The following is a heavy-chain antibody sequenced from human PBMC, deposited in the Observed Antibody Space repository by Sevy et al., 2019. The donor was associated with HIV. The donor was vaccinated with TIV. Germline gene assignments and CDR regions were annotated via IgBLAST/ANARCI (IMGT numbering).Heavy chain of an antibody. D-gene: IGHD2-8*02. CDR3: AKDTESMDGLCDF. J-gene: IGHJ4*02. Sequence: GGSLRLSCEVSGFTFSTYGMSWVRQAPGKGLEWVSMISGSDGGTYYADSVKGRFTISRDTSNNTLYLQMNSLRVEDTAVYYCAKDTESMDGLCDFWGQGTLVTVSS. V-gene: IGHV3-23*01. CDR2: ISGSDGGT. CDR1: GFTFSTYG.